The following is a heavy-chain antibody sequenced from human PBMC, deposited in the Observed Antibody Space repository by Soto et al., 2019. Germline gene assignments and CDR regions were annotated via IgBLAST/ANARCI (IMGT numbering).Heavy chain of an antibody. Sequence: SETLSLTCTVSGGSVSSYYWSWIRQYPGKGLEWIGYIYYSGSTKYKPSLKSRVTISVDTSKNQFSLKLSSVTAADTAVYYCARVDQYCSGGSCYFTDSAYYYYYMDVWGKGTTVTVSS. CDR2: IYYSGST. CDR1: GGSVSSYY. J-gene: IGHJ6*03. D-gene: IGHD2-15*01. CDR3: ARVDQYCSGGSCYFTDSAYYYYYMDV. V-gene: IGHV4-59*02.